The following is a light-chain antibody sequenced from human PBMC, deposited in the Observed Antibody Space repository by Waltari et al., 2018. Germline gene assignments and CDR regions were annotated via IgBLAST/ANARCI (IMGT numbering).Light chain of an antibody. CDR1: SRDVGGFNS. CDR3: CSYAGSYVV. Sequence: QSALTPPASVSGSPGQSITISCPGPSRDVGGFNSVSWYQQHPGKAPKLMLYDVSKRPSGVSNRFSGSKSGNTASLTISGLQAEDEADYYCCSYAGSYVVFGGGTKLTVL. J-gene: IGLJ2*01. V-gene: IGLV2-23*02. CDR2: DVS.